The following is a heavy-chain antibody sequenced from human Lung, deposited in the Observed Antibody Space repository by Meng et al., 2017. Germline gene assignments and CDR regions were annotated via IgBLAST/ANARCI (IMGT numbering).Heavy chain of an antibody. V-gene: IGHV3-21*01. Sequence: EVQLVESGGGLVKPGGSLRLSCAASGFTFSSYSRNWVRQAPGEGLEWVSSISSSSAYADSVKGRFTISRDNAKNSLYLQMNSLRAEDTAVYYCARGRVVVAATPSDYWGQGTLVTVSS. CDR2: ISSSSA. D-gene: IGHD2-15*01. CDR1: GFTFSSYS. CDR3: ARGRVVVAATPSDY. J-gene: IGHJ4*02.